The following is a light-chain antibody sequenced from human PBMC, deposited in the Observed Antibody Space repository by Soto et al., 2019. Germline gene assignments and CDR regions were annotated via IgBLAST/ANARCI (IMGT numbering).Light chain of an antibody. CDR3: QSYDNTLSARDV. CDR1: SSNIGANYD. V-gene: IGLV1-40*01. J-gene: IGLJ1*01. CDR2: ANT. Sequence: QPVLTQPPSVSGAPGQRVTISCTGSSSNIGANYDVHWYQQRPGSAPKLLIFANTNRPSGVPDRFSGSKSGTSASLAITGLQAEDEGDYYCQSYDNTLSARDVFGTGTKVTVL.